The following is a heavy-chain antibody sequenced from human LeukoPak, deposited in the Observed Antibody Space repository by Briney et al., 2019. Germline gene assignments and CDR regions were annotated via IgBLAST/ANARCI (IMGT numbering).Heavy chain of an antibody. Sequence: GGSLRLSCAASGFTFSGYGMHWVRQSPGKGLEWVAVIWYDGSNKYYADSVKGRFTISRDNSKNTLYLQMNSLRAEDTAVYYCAKDLAGSGSYSFDYWGQGTLVTVSS. CDR1: GFTFSGYG. J-gene: IGHJ4*02. CDR3: AKDLAGSGSYSFDY. D-gene: IGHD1-26*01. CDR2: IWYDGSNK. V-gene: IGHV3-33*06.